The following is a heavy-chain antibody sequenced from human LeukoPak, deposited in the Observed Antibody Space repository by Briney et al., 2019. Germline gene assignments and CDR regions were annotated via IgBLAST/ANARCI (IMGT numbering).Heavy chain of an antibody. CDR1: GFTVSSNY. D-gene: IGHD4/OR15-4a*01. J-gene: IGHJ4*02. Sequence: GGSLRLSCAASGFTVSSNYMSWVRQAPGKGLEWVSVIYSGGSTYYADSVKGRFTISRDNSKNTPYLQMNSLRAEDTALYFCAKKAQYDGHYPLDYWGQGTLVTVSA. CDR2: IYSGGST. CDR3: AKKAQYDGHYPLDY. V-gene: IGHV3-53*01.